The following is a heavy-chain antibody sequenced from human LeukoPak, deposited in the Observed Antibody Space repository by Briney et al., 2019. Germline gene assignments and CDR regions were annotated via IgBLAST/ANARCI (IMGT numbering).Heavy chain of an antibody. D-gene: IGHD3-3*01. CDR3: ARDRFVDYDFWSGYYPPAEIDY. Sequence: GASVKVSCKASGGTFSSYTISWVRQAPGLGLEWMGRIIPILGIANYAQKFQGRVTITADKSTSTAYMELSSLRSEDTAVYYCARDRFVDYDFWSGYYPPAEIDYWGQGTLVTVSS. CDR2: IIPILGIA. V-gene: IGHV1-69*04. J-gene: IGHJ4*02. CDR1: GGTFSSYT.